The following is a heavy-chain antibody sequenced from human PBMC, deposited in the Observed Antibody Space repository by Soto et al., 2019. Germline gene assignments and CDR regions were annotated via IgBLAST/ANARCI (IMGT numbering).Heavy chain of an antibody. CDR1: GESVTSGNYY. CDR3: AMITVHTYMIHWFDP. CDR2: IYYSGST. D-gene: IGHD3-16*01. J-gene: IGHJ5*01. Sequence: LSLTCTVSGESVTSGNYYWSWIRQPPGKGLEWIGHIYYSGSTNYSPSLKSRVTISLDTPNNQFSLKVTSVTAADTAVYYCAMITVHTYMIHWFDPWGQGTLVTVSS. V-gene: IGHV4-61*01.